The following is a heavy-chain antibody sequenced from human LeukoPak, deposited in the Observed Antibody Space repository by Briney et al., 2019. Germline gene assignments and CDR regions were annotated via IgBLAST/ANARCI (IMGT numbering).Heavy chain of an antibody. Sequence: SETLSLTCAVSGGSFSGYYWSWIRQPPGNGLEWVGEINRSGSTNYNPSLKSRVTISVATSKSQLSLKVSSVTAADTAVYYCARGTNGDRDYYYYSFMDVWAKGTTVTVSS. V-gene: IGHV4-34*01. CDR3: ARGTNGDRDYYYYSFMDV. CDR2: INRSGST. D-gene: IGHD4-17*01. CDR1: GGSFSGYY. J-gene: IGHJ6*03.